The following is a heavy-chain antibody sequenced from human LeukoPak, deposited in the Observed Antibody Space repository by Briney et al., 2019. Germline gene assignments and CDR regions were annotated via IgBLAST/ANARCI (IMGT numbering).Heavy chain of an antibody. CDR1: GFTFSSYA. Sequence: GGSLRLSCAASGFTFSSYAMSWGRQAPGKGLEWVSAISGSGGSTYYADSVKGRFTISRDNSKNTLYLQMNSLRAEDTAVYYCAKGDFTYYYGSGIDYWGQGTLVTVSS. D-gene: IGHD3-10*01. V-gene: IGHV3-23*01. CDR2: ISGSGGST. J-gene: IGHJ4*02. CDR3: AKGDFTYYYGSGIDY.